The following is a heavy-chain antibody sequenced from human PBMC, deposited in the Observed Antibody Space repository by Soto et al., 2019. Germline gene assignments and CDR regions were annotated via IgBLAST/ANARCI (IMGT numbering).Heavy chain of an antibody. V-gene: IGHV1-3*05. J-gene: IGHJ4*02. CDR1: GYTFTNYA. D-gene: IGHD5-12*01. CDR3: ARVSGYYLPEY. Sequence: QVQLVQSGAEEKKPGASVKVSCKASGYTFTNYAMHWVRQAPGQRLEWMGWINAGNGNTKYSQKFQGRVTITRDTSASTAYMEMSSLRSEDPAVYYCARVSGYYLPEYWGQGTRVTVSS. CDR2: INAGNGNT.